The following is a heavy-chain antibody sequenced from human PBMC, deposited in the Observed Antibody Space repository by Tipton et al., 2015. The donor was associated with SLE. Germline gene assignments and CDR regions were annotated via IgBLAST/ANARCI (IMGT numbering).Heavy chain of an antibody. CDR3: ARDSSPYGMDV. V-gene: IGHV4-34*01. J-gene: IGHJ6*02. CDR1: GGSISSYY. CDR2: VNHSGST. Sequence: TLSLTCTVSGGSISSYYWSWIRQPPGKGLEWIGEVNHSGSTKYNPSLKSRVTMSVDTSKNQFSLKLSSVTAADTAVYYCARDSSPYGMDVWGQGTAVTVSS.